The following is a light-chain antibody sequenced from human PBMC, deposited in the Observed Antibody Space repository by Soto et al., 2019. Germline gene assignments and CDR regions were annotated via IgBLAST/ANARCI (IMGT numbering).Light chain of an antibody. V-gene: IGLV2-8*01. Sequence: QSVLTQPPSASGSPGQSVTISCTGTSSDVGSYNYVSWYQQHPGKAPKLMIWEVSKRPSGVPDRFSGSKYGKTASLTVSGLQAEDEADYYCSSYAGSHNFVVFGGGTKLTVL. CDR1: SSDVGSYNY. CDR3: SSYAGSHNFVV. CDR2: EVS. J-gene: IGLJ2*01.